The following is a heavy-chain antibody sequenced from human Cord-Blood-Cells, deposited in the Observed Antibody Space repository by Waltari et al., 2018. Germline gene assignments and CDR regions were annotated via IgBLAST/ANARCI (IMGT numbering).Heavy chain of an antibody. CDR1: GGSISSHY. Sequence: QVQLQESGPGLVKPSETLSLTCTVSGGSISSHYWSWIRQPPGKGLEWIGYIYYSGGTNSNPSLKSRVTISVDTSKNQFSLKLSSVTAADTAVYYCARDRGTGRAFDIWGQGTMVTVSS. CDR2: IYYSGGT. CDR3: ARDRGTGRAFDI. D-gene: IGHD3-10*01. V-gene: IGHV4-59*11. J-gene: IGHJ3*02.